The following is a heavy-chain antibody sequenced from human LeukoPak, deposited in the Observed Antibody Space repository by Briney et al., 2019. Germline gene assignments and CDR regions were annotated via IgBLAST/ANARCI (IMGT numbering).Heavy chain of an antibody. CDR3: AKGKRGNYDY. V-gene: IGHV3-23*01. Sequence: GGPLRLSCAASGFTFSNYAMTWLRQAPGKGLVWVSSITDRGGDTYYADSVKGRFTISRDNSKNTLYLQMDSLRAEGTAVYYCAKGKRGNYDYWGQGTLVTVSS. CDR2: ITDRGGDT. J-gene: IGHJ4*02. CDR1: GFTFSNYA. D-gene: IGHD1-26*01.